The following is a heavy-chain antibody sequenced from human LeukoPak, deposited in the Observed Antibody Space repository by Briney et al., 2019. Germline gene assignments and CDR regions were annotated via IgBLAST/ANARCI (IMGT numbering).Heavy chain of an antibody. V-gene: IGHV3-30*02. Sequence: GGSLRLSCAASGFTFSSYAMSWVRQAPGKGLEWVGVIEKDGNRKHYADSVKGRFSISRDDSKNTVSLQMNNLRAEDTAVYYCVKDDCNTICDWGQGTLVTVSS. CDR2: IEKDGNRK. J-gene: IGHJ4*02. CDR1: GFTFSSYA. D-gene: IGHD2-21*02. CDR3: VKDDCNTICD.